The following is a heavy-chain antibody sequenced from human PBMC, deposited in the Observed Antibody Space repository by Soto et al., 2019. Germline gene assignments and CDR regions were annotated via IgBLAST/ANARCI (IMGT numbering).Heavy chain of an antibody. Sequence: QVQLVQSGAEVKKPGSSVKVSCKASGGTFSNYALTWVRQAPGQGLEWMGGIIPLSGTPNYAQKVQGRVTITADKSTTTVYMELSGLRSEDTAVYYCTRGIQLGSWGQGTLVTVSS. J-gene: IGHJ5*02. CDR1: GGTFSNYA. CDR2: IIPLSGTP. D-gene: IGHD5-18*01. V-gene: IGHV1-69*06. CDR3: TRGIQLGS.